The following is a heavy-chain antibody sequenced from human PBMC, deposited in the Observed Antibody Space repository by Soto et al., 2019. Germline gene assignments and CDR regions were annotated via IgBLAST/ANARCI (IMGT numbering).Heavy chain of an antibody. CDR1: GFTFSSYG. V-gene: IGHV3-30*18. CDR2: ISYDGSNK. J-gene: IGHJ3*02. Sequence: PGGSLRLSCAASGFTFSSYGMHWVRQAPGKGLEWVAVISYDGSNKYYADSVKGRFTISRDNSKNTLYLQMNSLRAEDTAVYYCAKVVVVAADLDAFGIWRELTMFTVSS. D-gene: IGHD2-15*01. CDR3: AKVVVVAADLDAFGI.